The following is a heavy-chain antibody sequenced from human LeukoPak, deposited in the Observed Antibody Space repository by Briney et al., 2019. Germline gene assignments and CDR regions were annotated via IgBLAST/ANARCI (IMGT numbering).Heavy chain of an antibody. V-gene: IGHV4-59*12. J-gene: IGHJ4*02. Sequence: SETLSLTCTVSGGSFSSYYWSWIRQPPGKGLEWIGYIYYSGSTNYNPSPKSRVTISVATSKNQFSLKLSSVTAADTAVYYCASTSSWYPYYFDYWGQGTLVTVSS. CDR3: ASTSSWYPYYFDY. D-gene: IGHD6-13*01. CDR1: GGSFSSYY. CDR2: IYYSGST.